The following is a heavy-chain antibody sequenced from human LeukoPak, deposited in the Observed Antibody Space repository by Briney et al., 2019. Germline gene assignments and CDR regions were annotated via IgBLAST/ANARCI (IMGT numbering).Heavy chain of an antibody. CDR1: GFTFSSYA. Sequence: GGSLRLSSAASGFTFSSYAMSWVRQAPGKGLEWVSAISGSGGSTYYADSVKGRFTISRDNSKNTLYLQMNSLRAEDTAVYYCAKDHMVRGVIMTHFDYWGQGTLVTVSS. D-gene: IGHD3-10*01. V-gene: IGHV3-23*01. CDR2: ISGSGGST. J-gene: IGHJ4*02. CDR3: AKDHMVRGVIMTHFDY.